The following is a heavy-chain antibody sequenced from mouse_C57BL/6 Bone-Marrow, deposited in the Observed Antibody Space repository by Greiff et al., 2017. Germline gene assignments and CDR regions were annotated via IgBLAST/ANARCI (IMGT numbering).Heavy chain of an antibody. CDR2: ISSGSSTF. CDR3: ARSLAWFAY. D-gene: IGHD6-2*01. Sequence: EVKLVESGGGLVKPGGSLKLSCAASGFTFSDYGMHWVRQAPEKGLEWVAYISSGSSTFYYADTVKGRFTISRDNAKHTLFLQMTSRRSEDTAMYYCARSLAWFAYWGQGTLVTGSA. CDR1: GFTFSDYG. V-gene: IGHV5-17*01. J-gene: IGHJ3*01.